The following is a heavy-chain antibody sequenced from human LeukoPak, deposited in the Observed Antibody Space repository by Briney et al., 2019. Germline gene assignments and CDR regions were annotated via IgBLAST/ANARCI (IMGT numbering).Heavy chain of an antibody. CDR2: IRNSGPTI. CDR1: EFSVGSNY. CDR3: ARSVGYSYGTLDY. D-gene: IGHD5-18*01. V-gene: IGHV3-48*04. J-gene: IGHJ4*02. Sequence: GGSLRLSCAASEFSVGSNYMTWVRQAPGKGLEWISYIRNSGPTIYYADSVKGRFTISRDNAKNSLYLQMNSLRAEDTAVYYCARSVGYSYGTLDYWGQGTLVTVSS.